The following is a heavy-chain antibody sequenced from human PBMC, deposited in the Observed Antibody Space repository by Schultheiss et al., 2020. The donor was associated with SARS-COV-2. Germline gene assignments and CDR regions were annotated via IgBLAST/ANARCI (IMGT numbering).Heavy chain of an antibody. J-gene: IGHJ3*02. CDR3: ARDPGAFDDAFDI. CDR1: GGSISSGGYS. Sequence: SQTLSLTCAVSGGSISSGGYSWSWMRQPAGKGLEWIGRIYTSGSTYYNPSLKSRVTISVDTSKNQFSLKLSSVTAADTAVYYCARDPGAFDDAFDIWGQGTMVTVSS. CDR2: IYTSGST. D-gene: IGHD1-26*01. V-gene: IGHV4-61*02.